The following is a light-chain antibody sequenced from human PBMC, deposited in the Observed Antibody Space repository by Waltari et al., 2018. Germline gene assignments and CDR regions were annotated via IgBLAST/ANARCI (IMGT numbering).Light chain of an antibody. CDR3: QSADNSGTPVV. V-gene: IGLV3-25*03. CDR1: TLPKQF. CDR2: KDS. Sequence: SYDLTQPPSVSVSPGQTARITCSGNTLPKQFAYWYQQKPGQAPVLMIYKDSERPSGIPARFSCSSSGTTVMLTISGVQAEDEADYYCQSADNSGTPVVFGGGTKLTVL. J-gene: IGLJ2*01.